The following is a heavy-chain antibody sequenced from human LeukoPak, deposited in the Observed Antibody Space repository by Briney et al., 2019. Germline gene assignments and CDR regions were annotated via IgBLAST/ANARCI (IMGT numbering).Heavy chain of an antibody. V-gene: IGHV3-48*03. D-gene: IGHD2-2*01. Sequence: PGGSLRLSCAASGFSFSSYEMNWVRQAPGKGLEWVSYIGRSGSTIYYADSVKGRFTISRGNAKNSLHLQMNSLRVEDTAVYYCARPEGLQLSLEPFDIWGQGTMVTVSS. J-gene: IGHJ3*02. CDR1: GFSFSSYE. CDR2: IGRSGSTI. CDR3: ARPEGLQLSLEPFDI.